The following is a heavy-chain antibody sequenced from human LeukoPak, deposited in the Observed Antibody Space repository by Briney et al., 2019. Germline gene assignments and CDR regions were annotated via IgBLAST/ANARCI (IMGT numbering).Heavy chain of an antibody. J-gene: IGHJ5*02. CDR3: ARAFDLGATGNWFDP. CDR2: IIPIFGTA. D-gene: IGHD1-26*01. V-gene: IGHV1-69*01. CDR1: GGTFTSYA. Sequence: SVKVSCKASGGTFTSYAISWVRQAPGQGLEWMGGIIPIFGTANYAQKFQGRVTITADESTSTAYMELSSLRSEDTAVYYCARAFDLGATGNWFDPWGQGTLVTVSS.